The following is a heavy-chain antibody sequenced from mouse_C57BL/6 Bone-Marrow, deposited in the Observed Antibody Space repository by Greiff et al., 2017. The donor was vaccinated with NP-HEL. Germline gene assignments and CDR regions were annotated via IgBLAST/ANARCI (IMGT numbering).Heavy chain of an antibody. CDR3: TTGSGTWYFDY. CDR1: GFNIKDDY. J-gene: IGHJ2*01. V-gene: IGHV14-4*01. D-gene: IGHD4-1*01. CDR2: IDPENGDT. Sequence: VQLQQSGAELVRPGASVKLSCTASGFNIKDDYMHWVKQRPEQGLEWIGWIDPENGDTEYASKVQGKATITADTSSNTAYLQLSSLTSEDTAVYYCTTGSGTWYFDYWGQGTTLTVSS.